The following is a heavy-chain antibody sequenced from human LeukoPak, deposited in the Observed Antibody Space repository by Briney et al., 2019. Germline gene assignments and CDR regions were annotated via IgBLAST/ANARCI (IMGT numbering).Heavy chain of an antibody. CDR2: ISWNSRII. D-gene: IGHD1-26*01. V-gene: IGHV3-9*01. CDR3: ARLTGAASGTYYFDF. Sequence: GGSLRLSCAASGFIFDDYAMYWVRQAPGKGLELVSGISWNSRIIDYADSVKGRFTISRDNAKTSLYLQMNSLTTEDTAFYYCARLTGAASGTYYFDFWGQGTLVTVSS. CDR1: GFIFDDYA. J-gene: IGHJ4*02.